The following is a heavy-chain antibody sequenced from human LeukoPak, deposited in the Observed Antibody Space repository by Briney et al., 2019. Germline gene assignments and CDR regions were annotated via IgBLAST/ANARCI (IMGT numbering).Heavy chain of an antibody. D-gene: IGHD3-9*01. CDR1: GYTFTSYY. J-gene: IGHJ4*02. CDR2: INPDGGST. CDR3: ARAIRYSSPFDY. Sequence: GASVKVSCKASGYTFTSYYMHWVRQAPGQGLEWMGIINPDGGSTTYAQNSQVRVTMTRDTSTSTVYMELSSLRSEDTAVYYCARAIRYSSPFDYWGQGTLVTVSS. V-gene: IGHV1-46*01.